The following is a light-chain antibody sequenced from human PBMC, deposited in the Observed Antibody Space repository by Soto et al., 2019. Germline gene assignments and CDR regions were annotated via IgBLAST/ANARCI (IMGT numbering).Light chain of an antibody. CDR1: QGFLYSDGNTY. Sequence: EVVSTPPPLFLTGIIGETAAISFTSSQGFLYSDGNTYLYWFQQRAGQSRRRLIYKLSERGSGVPDRFSGSGSGTDFTLKISRVEPEDVGIYYCMQGTRWPLTFGTGTKVDIK. V-gene: IGKV2-30*01. CDR2: KLS. J-gene: IGKJ3*01. CDR3: MQGTRWPLT.